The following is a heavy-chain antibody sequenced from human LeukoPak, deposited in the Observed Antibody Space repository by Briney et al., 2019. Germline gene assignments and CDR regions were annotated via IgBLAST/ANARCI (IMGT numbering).Heavy chain of an antibody. CDR3: ARVGLRVAAADP. V-gene: IGHV4-59*01. CDR1: GGSISSYY. CDR2: IYYSGST. J-gene: IGHJ5*02. Sequence: SETLSLTCTVSGGSISSYYWSWIRQPPGKGLEWIGYIYYSGSTNYNPSLKSRVTISVDTSKNQFSLKLSSVTAADTAVYYCARVGLRVAAADPWGQGTLVTVSS. D-gene: IGHD6-13*01.